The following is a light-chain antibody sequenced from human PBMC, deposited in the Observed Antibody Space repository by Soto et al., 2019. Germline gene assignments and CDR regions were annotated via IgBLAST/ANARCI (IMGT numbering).Light chain of an antibody. J-gene: IGLJ2*01. CDR1: TSNIGSNH. CDR3: AAWDDSLSGRV. Sequence: QSVLTQPPSASGTPRQRVTISCSGSTSNIGSNHVYWYQQLPGTAPKLLIYMNNPRPSGVPDRFSGAKTGTSASLAISGLRSEDEAHYYCAAWDDSLSGRVFGGGTKLAVL. CDR2: MNN. V-gene: IGLV1-47*01.